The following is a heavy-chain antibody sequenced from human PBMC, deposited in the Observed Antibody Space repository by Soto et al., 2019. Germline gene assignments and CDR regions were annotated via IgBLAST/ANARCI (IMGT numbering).Heavy chain of an antibody. D-gene: IGHD6-19*01. J-gene: IGHJ6*02. Sequence: SGPTLVNPTETLTLTCTVSGFSLSNARMGVSWFRQPPGQALEWLAHIFSNDEKSYSTSLKSRLTISKDTSKSQVVLTMTNMDPVDTATYYGARIRAVAALAYCYGMAVWAQGTTDPVS. V-gene: IGHV2-26*01. CDR3: ARIRAVAALAYCYGMAV. CDR2: IFSNDEK. CDR1: GFSLSNARMG.